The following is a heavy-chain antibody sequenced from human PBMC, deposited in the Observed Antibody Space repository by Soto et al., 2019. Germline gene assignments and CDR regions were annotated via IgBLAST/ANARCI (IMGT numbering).Heavy chain of an antibody. CDR2: INPDSGGT. D-gene: IGHD1-1*01. J-gene: IGHJ4*02. CDR1: GYTFSDYY. Sequence: ASVKVSCKASGYTFSDYYIHWVRQAPGQGLEWMGWINPDSGGTKYAPKFQGGVTMTRDTSITTAYMELSRLRSGDTAVYYCAREPATAKPEGVDFWGQGTLVTVSS. V-gene: IGHV1-2*02. CDR3: AREPATAKPEGVDF.